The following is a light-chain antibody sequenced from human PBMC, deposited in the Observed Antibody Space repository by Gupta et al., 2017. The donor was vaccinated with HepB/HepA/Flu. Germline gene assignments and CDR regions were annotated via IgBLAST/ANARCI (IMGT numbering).Light chain of an antibody. V-gene: IGLV4-60*03. J-gene: IGLJ2*01. CDR2: IENSGNY. CDR3: ETWGPSTGI. Sequence: HPVLTQSSSASASLGSSVKLTCTLSSGPTNYIIAWQQQPPGRAPRFLMSIENSGNYNKVNGVPDRFSGSSSGAARYLTISNPQSEDEDDYYFETWGPSTGIFGGGTRLTVL. CDR1: SGPTNYI.